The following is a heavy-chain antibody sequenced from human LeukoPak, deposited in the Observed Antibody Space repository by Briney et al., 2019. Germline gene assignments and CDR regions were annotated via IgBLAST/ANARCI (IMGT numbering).Heavy chain of an antibody. CDR3: ARGGPNKSGWTLDY. J-gene: IGHJ4*02. CDR2: FNSDKGNT. CDR1: GYTFTNYA. D-gene: IGHD6-25*01. Sequence: ASVKVSCKASGYTFTNYAIHGVREAPGQRREWMGWFNSDKGNTEYSQKFQGRVIITRDTPASTAYMELSSLRPEDAAVFFCARGGPNKSGWTLDYWGQGTLVTVSP. V-gene: IGHV1-3*01.